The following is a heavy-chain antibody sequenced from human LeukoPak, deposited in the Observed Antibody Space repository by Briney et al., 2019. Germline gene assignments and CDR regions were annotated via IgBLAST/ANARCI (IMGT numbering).Heavy chain of an antibody. J-gene: IGHJ4*02. V-gene: IGHV4-31*03. CDR3: ASHCSEGTCYRYFFDY. Sequence: SETLSLTCTVSGASISSGGYYWSWIRQHPGKGLEWIGYIYYTGSTYYNPSLRSRIFISVDTARNQFSLQLRSVTAADTAVYYCASHCSEGTCYRYFFDYWGQGTQVTVSS. D-gene: IGHD2-15*01. CDR1: GASISSGGYY. CDR2: IYYTGST.